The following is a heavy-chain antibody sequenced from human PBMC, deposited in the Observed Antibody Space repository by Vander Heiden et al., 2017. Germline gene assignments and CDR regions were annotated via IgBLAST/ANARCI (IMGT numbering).Heavy chain of an antibody. CDR3: ARHQNTDVVVGGAFDI. J-gene: IGHJ3*02. Sequence: HAQPQASGPRLVKPCETLSPPCPVPGGSISSYFWSWIRQPPGKGLEFIGYIYYSGSTDYNPSLKSRVTISVDTSKNRCFLKLTSGTAADAAMYYCARHQNTDVVVGGAFDIWGQGTMVSVSS. CDR1: GGSISSYF. V-gene: IGHV4-59*08. CDR2: IYYSGST. D-gene: IGHD5-18*01.